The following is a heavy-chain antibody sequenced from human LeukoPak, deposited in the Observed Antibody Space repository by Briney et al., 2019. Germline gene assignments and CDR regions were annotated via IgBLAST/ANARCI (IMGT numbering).Heavy chain of an antibody. D-gene: IGHD6-13*01. CDR1: GASLSSYY. Sequence: SETLSLTCTVSGASLSSYYWSWIRQPPGKGLEWIGYIYYTGSTNYNPSLKSRVTISVDTSKNQFSLKLSSVTAADTAVYYCARAGSTSWSRGDWFDPWGQGTLVTVSS. CDR3: ARAGSTSWSRGDWFDP. CDR2: IYYTGST. J-gene: IGHJ5*02. V-gene: IGHV4-59*01.